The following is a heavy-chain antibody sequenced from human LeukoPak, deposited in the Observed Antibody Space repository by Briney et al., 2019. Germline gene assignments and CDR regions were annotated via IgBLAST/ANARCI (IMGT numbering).Heavy chain of an antibody. J-gene: IGHJ4*02. Sequence: WVRQPPGKGLEWIGSIHNSGSTYYNPSLRRRVTMSVDTSNDLFSLKLSSVSASDTAVYYCAREGWLGLDYWGQGAQVTVSS. CDR2: IHNSGST. D-gene: IGHD2-15*01. CDR3: AREGWLGLDY. V-gene: IGHV4-39*02.